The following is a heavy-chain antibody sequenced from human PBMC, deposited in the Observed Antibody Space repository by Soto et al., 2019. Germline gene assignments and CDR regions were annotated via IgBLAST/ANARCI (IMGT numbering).Heavy chain of an antibody. V-gene: IGHV1-8*01. D-gene: IGHD3-16*01. J-gene: IGHJ6*02. CDR2: MNPNSGNT. Sequence: QVQLVQSGAEVKKHGASVKVSCKASGYTFTSYDINWVRQATGQGLEWMGWMNPNSGNTGYAQKFQGRVTXXRXXSXXXXXMXXXSXXSEDTAVYYCARMGFGRGYGMDVWGQGTTVTVSS. CDR1: GYTFTSYD. CDR3: ARMGFGRGYGMDV.